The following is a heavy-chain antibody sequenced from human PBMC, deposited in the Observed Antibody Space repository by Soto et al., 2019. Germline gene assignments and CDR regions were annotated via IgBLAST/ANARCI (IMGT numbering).Heavy chain of an antibody. CDR2: SRNKPKKYTT. CDR1: GFSFSDHY. V-gene: IGHV3-72*01. Sequence: GGSLRLSCAGSGFSFSDHYMDWVRQAPGKGLEWVGRSRNKPKKYTTEYAASVRDRFTISRDDSKNSLYLQMNSLKIEDTAIYYCARISAATSNAFDLWGQGTMVTVSS. J-gene: IGHJ3*01. CDR3: ARISAATSNAFDL. D-gene: IGHD6-13*01.